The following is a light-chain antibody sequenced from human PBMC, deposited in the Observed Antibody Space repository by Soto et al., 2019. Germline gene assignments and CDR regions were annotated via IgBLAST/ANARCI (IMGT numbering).Light chain of an antibody. CDR2: EVT. CDR3: QSYDTSLRGSVV. Sequence: QSALTQPASVSGSPGQSITISCTGTSGDIGSYNRVSWYQQHPGKAPKLIIYEVTDRPSGVSNRFSGSKSGNTASLTISGLQAEDEADYSCQSYDTSLRGSVVFGGGTKLTVL. V-gene: IGLV2-14*01. J-gene: IGLJ2*01. CDR1: SGDIGSYNR.